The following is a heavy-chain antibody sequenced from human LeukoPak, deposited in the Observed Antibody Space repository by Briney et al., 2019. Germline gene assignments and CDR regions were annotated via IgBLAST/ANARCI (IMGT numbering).Heavy chain of an antibody. D-gene: IGHD7-27*01. J-gene: IGHJ3*02. Sequence: ASVKVSCKASGYTFTDYYIHWVRQAPGQGLEWMGWVNPNNGGTTYSQKFQGRVTMTRDTSISTAYMELSRLRSDDTAVYYCAREKLGPGTFDIWGQGTMVTVS. CDR3: AREKLGPGTFDI. CDR1: GYTFTDYY. CDR2: VNPNNGGT. V-gene: IGHV1-2*02.